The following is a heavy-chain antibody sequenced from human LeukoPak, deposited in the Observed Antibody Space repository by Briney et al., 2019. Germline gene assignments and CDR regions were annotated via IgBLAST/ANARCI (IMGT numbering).Heavy chain of an antibody. CDR3: ARGTTSGLGTPLDY. D-gene: IGHD1-7*01. V-gene: IGHV3-20*04. Sequence: GGSLRLSCAASGFTFDDYGLSWVRHAPGKGLEWVSGCNWNAGSTGYADSVTGRFTISRDNAKNSLHLQMNSLRVEDTAFYYCARGTTSGLGTPLDYWGQGALVTVSS. CDR1: GFTFDDYG. CDR2: CNWNAGST. J-gene: IGHJ4*02.